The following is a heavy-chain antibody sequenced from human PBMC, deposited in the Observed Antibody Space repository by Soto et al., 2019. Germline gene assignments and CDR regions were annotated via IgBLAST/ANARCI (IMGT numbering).Heavy chain of an antibody. D-gene: IGHD5-18*01. CDR1: GGSISSSSYY. CDR3: ATGGYSYGYHGYYFDY. J-gene: IGHJ4*02. CDR2: IYYSGST. Sequence: SETLSLTCTVSGGSISSSSYYWGRIRQPPGKGLEWIGSIYYSGSTYYNPSLKSRVTISVDTSKNQFSLKLSSVTAADTAVYYCATGGYSYGYHGYYFDYWGQGTLVTVSS. V-gene: IGHV4-39*01.